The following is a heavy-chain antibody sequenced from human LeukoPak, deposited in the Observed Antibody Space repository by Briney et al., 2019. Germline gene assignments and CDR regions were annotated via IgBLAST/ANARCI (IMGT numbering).Heavy chain of an antibody. J-gene: IGHJ4*02. CDR2: IHTSGST. Sequence: SETLSLTCTVSGCSISSYYWSWIRQAAGKGLEWIGRIHTSGSTNYNPSLKSRVTISVDTSKNQFSLKLSSVTAADTAVYYCARAVTFGGVIAPFDYWGQGTLVTVSS. CDR3: ARAVTFGGVIAPFDY. V-gene: IGHV4-4*07. CDR1: GCSISSYY. D-gene: IGHD3-16*02.